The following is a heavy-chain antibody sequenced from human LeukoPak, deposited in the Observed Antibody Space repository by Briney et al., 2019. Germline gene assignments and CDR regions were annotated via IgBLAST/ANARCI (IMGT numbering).Heavy chain of an antibody. V-gene: IGHV4-59*01. Sequence: SETLSLTCTVSGGSISSYYWSLIRQPPGEGLEWIGYIYYSGSTNYNPSLKSRVTISVDTSKNQFSLKLSSVTAADTAVYYCARDYYDSSGYYWRYFDYWGQGTLVTVSS. CDR2: IYYSGST. CDR1: GGSISSYY. J-gene: IGHJ4*02. CDR3: ARDYYDSSGYYWRYFDY. D-gene: IGHD3-22*01.